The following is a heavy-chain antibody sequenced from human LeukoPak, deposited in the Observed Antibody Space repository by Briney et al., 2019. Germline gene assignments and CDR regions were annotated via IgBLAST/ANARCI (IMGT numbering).Heavy chain of an antibody. V-gene: IGHV3-23*01. CDR3: VQDWAWGAFGY. CDR1: GFTFTNYG. Sequence: QAGGSRRLSCAASGFTFTNYGMNWVRQAPGKGLEWVSGITPDAGRTYYADSVKGRFTIYRDNSKNTVYLQMNSLGAEDTAVYYCVQDWAWGAFGYWGQGTLVTVSS. D-gene: IGHD7-27*01. J-gene: IGHJ4*02. CDR2: ITPDAGRT.